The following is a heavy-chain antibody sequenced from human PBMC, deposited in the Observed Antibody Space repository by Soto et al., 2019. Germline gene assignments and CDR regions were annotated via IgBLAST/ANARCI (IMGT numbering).Heavy chain of an antibody. Sequence: QVQLVQSGAEVKKPGASVKVSCKASGYTFTSYGISWVRQAPGQGLEWMGWISAYNGNTNYAQKRQGRVTMTTDTSTSTAYMELRSLRSDGTAVYYCARETLNCTNGVCYAYWGQGTLVTVSS. J-gene: IGHJ4*02. V-gene: IGHV1-18*01. CDR3: ARETLNCTNGVCYAY. D-gene: IGHD2-8*01. CDR2: ISAYNGNT. CDR1: GYTFTSYG.